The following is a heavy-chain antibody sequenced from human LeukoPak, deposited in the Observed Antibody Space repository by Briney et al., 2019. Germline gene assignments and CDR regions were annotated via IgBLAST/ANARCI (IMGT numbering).Heavy chain of an antibody. J-gene: IGHJ4*02. CDR3: ARDQGIFDY. Sequence: PGGSLRLSCVASGFTFSSYGMHWVRQAPGKGLEWVAIIWFDGSNKDYADSVKGRFTISRDNSKKTLYLQMNSLRVEDTAVYYCARDQGIFDYWGQGTLVTVSS. V-gene: IGHV3-33*01. CDR2: IWFDGSNK. CDR1: GFTFSSYG.